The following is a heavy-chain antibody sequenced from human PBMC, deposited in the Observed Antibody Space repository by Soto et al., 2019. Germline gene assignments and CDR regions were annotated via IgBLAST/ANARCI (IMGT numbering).Heavy chain of an antibody. CDR3: ATVQVFRVSNPYGMDV. J-gene: IGHJ6*02. D-gene: IGHD3-3*01. Sequence: EVQLLESGGGLVQPRGSLRLSCAASGFTFSNYAMTWVRQAPGKGLEWLSTISGGGDSTYYADSVKGQFTISRDNSKSTLYLQMNSLRAEDTAVYYCATVQVFRVSNPYGMDVWGQGTTVTVSS. CDR2: ISGGGDST. V-gene: IGHV3-23*01. CDR1: GFTFSNYA.